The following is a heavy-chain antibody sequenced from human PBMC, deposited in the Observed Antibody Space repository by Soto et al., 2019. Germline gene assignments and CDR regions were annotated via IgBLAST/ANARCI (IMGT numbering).Heavy chain of an antibody. CDR3: AREHPLKTYYDFWSGYSHYYYGMDV. J-gene: IGHJ6*02. V-gene: IGHV1-69*13. CDR2: IIPIFGTA. CDR1: GGTFSSYA. D-gene: IGHD3-3*01. Sequence: GASVKVSCKASGGTFSSYAISWVRQAPGQRLEWMGGIIPIFGTANYAQKFQGRVTITADESTSTAYMELSSLRSEDTAVYYCAREHPLKTYYDFWSGYSHYYYGMDVWGQGTTVTVSS.